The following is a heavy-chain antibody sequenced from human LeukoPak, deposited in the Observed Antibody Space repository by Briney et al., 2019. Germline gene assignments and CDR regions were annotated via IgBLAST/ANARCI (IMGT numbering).Heavy chain of an antibody. J-gene: IGHJ2*01. CDR1: GGTFSSYA. CDR3: AIDSSAYYYWYFDL. V-gene: IGHV1-69*05. Sequence: AASVKVSCKASGGTFSSYAISWVRQAPGQGLEWMGGIIPIFGTANYAQKFQGRVTITTDGSTSTAYMELSSLRSEDTAVYYCAIDSSAYYYWYFDLWGRGALVTVSS. CDR2: IIPIFGTA. D-gene: IGHD3-22*01.